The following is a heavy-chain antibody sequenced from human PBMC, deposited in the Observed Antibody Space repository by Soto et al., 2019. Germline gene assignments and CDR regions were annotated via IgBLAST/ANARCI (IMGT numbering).Heavy chain of an antibody. CDR1: GFTFSTYS. CDR2: ISSRSDI. Sequence: GGSLRLSCVGSGFTFSTYSINWVRQAPGKGLEWVSSISSRSDIYYADSVKGRFTISRDNAKNSVSLQMNSLRAEDTAVYYCARGYCSGGSCYSWFDPWGQGTLVTVSS. V-gene: IGHV3-21*01. CDR3: ARGYCSGGSCYSWFDP. D-gene: IGHD2-15*01. J-gene: IGHJ5*02.